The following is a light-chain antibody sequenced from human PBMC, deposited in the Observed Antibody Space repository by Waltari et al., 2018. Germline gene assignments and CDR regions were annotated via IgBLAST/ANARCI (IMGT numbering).Light chain of an antibody. V-gene: IGKV3-20*01. CDR3: QQYDGIVLT. CDR2: GAS. CDR1: QTVTSIS. Sequence: EIVLTQSPGTLSLSPGERATLSCRASQTVTSISLSWYQQKPGQAPRLLIYGASTRATGIPARFSGSGSGTDFTLTISRLEPEDFAVYYCQQYDGIVLTFGGGTKAEI. J-gene: IGKJ4*01.